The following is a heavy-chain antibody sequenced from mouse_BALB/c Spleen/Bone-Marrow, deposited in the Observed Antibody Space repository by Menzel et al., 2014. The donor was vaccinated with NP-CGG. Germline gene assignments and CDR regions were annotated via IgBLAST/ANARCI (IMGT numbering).Heavy chain of an antibody. CDR3: TRYGSRGY. CDR2: IDPETDNT. V-gene: IGHV1-15*01. Sequence: QVQLKDSGAELVRPGASVTLSCKASGYTFTDYEMHWVKQTPVHGLEWIGSIDPETDNTVFNQKFKAKATLTADRSSNTASMDLRSLTSEDSAVYYCTRYGSRGYWGQGTLVTVS. D-gene: IGHD1-1*01. J-gene: IGHJ3*02. CDR1: GYTFTDYE.